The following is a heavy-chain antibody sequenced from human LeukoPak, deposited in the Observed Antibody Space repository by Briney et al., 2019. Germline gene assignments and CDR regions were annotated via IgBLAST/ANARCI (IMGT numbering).Heavy chain of an antibody. V-gene: IGHV3-21*01. J-gene: IGHJ4*02. CDR3: ARDLYDSGAYSSPIDY. Sequence: GGSLTLSCAAYGCTLSSHSMNWVRQAPGKGLEWVSSISSSSSYIHSADSVKGRFTISRDNAKNSLYLQMNSLRAEDTAVYYCARDLYDSGAYSSPIDYWGQGTLVTVSS. CDR2: ISSSSSYI. D-gene: IGHD3-22*01. CDR1: GCTLSSHS.